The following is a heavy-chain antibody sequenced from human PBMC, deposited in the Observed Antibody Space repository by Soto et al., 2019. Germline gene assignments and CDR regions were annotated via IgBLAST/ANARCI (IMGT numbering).Heavy chain of an antibody. CDR2: IIPTVGTT. D-gene: IGHD5-12*01. J-gene: IGHJ4*02. CDR1: GDTFTIFA. CDR3: ARGLGSGYDPGDY. V-gene: IGHV1-69*12. Sequence: QVQLVQSGAEVKKPGSSVKVSCKASGDTFTIFAISWVRQAPGQGLEWMGGIIPTVGTTNYAQRFRGRIKRTGDGSTGTAYMELSSRKSEDRGVYYCARGLGSGYDPGDYWGQGTLVTVSS.